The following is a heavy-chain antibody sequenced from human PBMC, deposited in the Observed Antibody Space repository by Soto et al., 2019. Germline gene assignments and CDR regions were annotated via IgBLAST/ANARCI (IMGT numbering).Heavy chain of an antibody. CDR3: ARVLLGSMRPPEYNWFDP. CDR1: GGSFSGYY. Sequence: PSETLSLTCAVYGGSFSGYYWSWIRQPPGKGLEWIGEINHSGSTNYNPSLKSRVTISVDTSKNQFSLKLSSVTAADTAVYYCARVLLGSMRPPEYNWFDPWGQGTPVTVSS. V-gene: IGHV4-34*01. J-gene: IGHJ5*02. D-gene: IGHD1-26*01. CDR2: INHSGST.